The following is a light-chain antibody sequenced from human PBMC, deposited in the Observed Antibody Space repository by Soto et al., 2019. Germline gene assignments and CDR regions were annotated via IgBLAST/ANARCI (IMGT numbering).Light chain of an antibody. CDR3: QQYNSAPFT. J-gene: IGKJ4*01. CDR1: QGISSC. V-gene: IGKV1-27*01. Sequence: DIQMTQSPSSLSASVGDRVTITCRASQGISSCLAWYQQKPGKVPKLLIYAASTLQSGVPSRFSGSGSGTDFTLTISSLQPEDVATYYCQQYNSAPFTFGGGTKVEIK. CDR2: AAS.